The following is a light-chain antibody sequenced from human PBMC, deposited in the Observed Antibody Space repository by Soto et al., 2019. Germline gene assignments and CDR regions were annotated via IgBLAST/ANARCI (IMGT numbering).Light chain of an antibody. Sequence: EIVMTQSPVTLSVSPGERATLSCRASQSVTNSYLAWYQQKPGQAPRLLIFGASTRATGIPDRFSGSGSGTDFTLTISRLESEDSAVYYCQQYSSSPTWTFGQGTKVDIK. CDR1: QSVTNSY. CDR3: QQYSSSPTWT. J-gene: IGKJ1*01. CDR2: GAS. V-gene: IGKV3-20*01.